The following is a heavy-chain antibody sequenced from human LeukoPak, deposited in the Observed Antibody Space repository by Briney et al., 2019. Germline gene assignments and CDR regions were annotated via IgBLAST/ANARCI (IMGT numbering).Heavy chain of an antibody. J-gene: IGHJ4*02. CDR2: ISYDGSNK. D-gene: IGHD6-19*01. CDR1: GFTFSSYG. Sequence: GGSLRLSCAASGFTFSSYGMHWVRQAPGKGLEWVAVISYDGSNKYYADSVKGRFTISRDNSKNTLYLQMNSLRAEDTAVYYCAKDLAVAAPGDYYFDYWGQGTLVTVSS. V-gene: IGHV3-30*18. CDR3: AKDLAVAAPGDYYFDY.